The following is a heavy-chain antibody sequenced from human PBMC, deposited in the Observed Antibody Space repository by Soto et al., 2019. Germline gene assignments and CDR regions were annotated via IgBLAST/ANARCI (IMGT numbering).Heavy chain of an antibody. J-gene: IGHJ6*02. Sequence: QVQLVQSGAEVKKPGSSVKVSCKASGGTFSSYAISWVRQAPGQGLEWMGGIIPIFGTANYAQKFQGRVTITADESTSTAYMELSSLRSEDTVVYYCARVGVGYGRYYYYGMDVWGQGTTVTVSS. CDR1: GGTFSSYA. CDR2: IIPIFGTA. D-gene: IGHD4-17*01. V-gene: IGHV1-69*01. CDR3: ARVGVGYGRYYYYGMDV.